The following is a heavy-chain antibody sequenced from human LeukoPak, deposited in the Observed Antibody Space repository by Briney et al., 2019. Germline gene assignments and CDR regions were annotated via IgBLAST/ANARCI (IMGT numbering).Heavy chain of an antibody. CDR1: GGSFSGYY. Sequence: SETLSLTCAVYGGSFSGYYWSWIRQPPGKGLEWIGEINHSGSTNYNPSLKSRVTISVDTSKNQFSLKLSSVTAADTAVYYCARTKSARRQYQLLREAFDIWGQGTKVTVSS. J-gene: IGHJ3*02. CDR3: ARTKSARRQYQLLREAFDI. CDR2: INHSGST. D-gene: IGHD2-2*01. V-gene: IGHV4-34*01.